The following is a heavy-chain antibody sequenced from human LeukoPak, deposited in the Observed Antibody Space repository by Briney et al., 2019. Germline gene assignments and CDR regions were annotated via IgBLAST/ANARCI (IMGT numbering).Heavy chain of an antibody. D-gene: IGHD3-10*01. Sequence: SETLSLTCTVSGGSISSGDYYWSWIRQPPGKGLEWIGYIYYSGSTNYNPSLKSRVTISVDTSKNQFSLKLSSVTAADTAVYYCARAVVGFGELDDPYYFDYWGQGTLVTVSS. CDR1: GGSISSGDYY. CDR2: IYYSGST. V-gene: IGHV4-61*08. CDR3: ARAVVGFGELDDPYYFDY. J-gene: IGHJ4*02.